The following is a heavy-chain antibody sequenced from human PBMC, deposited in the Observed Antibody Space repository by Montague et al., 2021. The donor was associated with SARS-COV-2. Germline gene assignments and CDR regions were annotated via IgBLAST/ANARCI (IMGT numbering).Heavy chain of an antibody. D-gene: IGHD3-22*01. CDR2: IYYSGST. J-gene: IGHJ4*02. Sequence: TLSLTCTVSGGSISSGGYYWSWIRQHPGKGLEWIGYIYYSGSTYYNPSLKSRVTISVDTSKNQFSLKLSSVTAADTAVYYCARVRITMIIVVTYSDYWGQGTLVTVSS. CDR1: GGSISSGGYY. V-gene: IGHV4-31*03. CDR3: ARVRITMIIVVTYSDY.